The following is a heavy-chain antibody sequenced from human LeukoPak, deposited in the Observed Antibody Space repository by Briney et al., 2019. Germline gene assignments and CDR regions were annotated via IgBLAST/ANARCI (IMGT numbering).Heavy chain of an antibody. J-gene: IGHJ4*02. CDR2: ISGSGGST. V-gene: IGHV3-23*01. CDR3: AKEPTNYYGTGLPDY. Sequence: GGSLRLSCAASGFTFTKYAMSWVRQAPGKGLEWVSAISGSGGSTYYADSVKGRFTISRDNSKNTLYLQMNSLRAEDTAVYYCAKEPTNYYGTGLPDYWGQGTLVTVSS. CDR1: GFTFTKYA. D-gene: IGHD3-10*01.